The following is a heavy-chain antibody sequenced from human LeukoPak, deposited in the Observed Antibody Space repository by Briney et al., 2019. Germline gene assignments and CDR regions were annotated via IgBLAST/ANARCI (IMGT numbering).Heavy chain of an antibody. CDR2: IYYSGST. Sequence: SETLSLTCAVSGGSISSNSYYWGWIRQPPGKGLEWIGSIYYSGSTYYNPSLKSRVTISVDTSKNQFSLNLRSVTAADTAVYYCAREVVAAAGTVDYWGQGTLVTVSS. CDR3: AREVVAAAGTVDY. D-gene: IGHD6-13*01. CDR1: GGSISSNSYY. V-gene: IGHV4-39*07. J-gene: IGHJ4*02.